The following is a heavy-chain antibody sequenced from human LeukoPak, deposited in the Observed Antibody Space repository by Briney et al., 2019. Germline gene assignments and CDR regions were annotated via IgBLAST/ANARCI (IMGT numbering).Heavy chain of an antibody. CDR2: ISSSGSTI. V-gene: IGHV3-48*03. J-gene: IGHJ5*02. D-gene: IGHD2-21*02. CDR1: GFTFSSYE. Sequence: GGSLRLCCAASGFTFSSYEMNWVRQAPGKGLEWVSYISSSGSTIYYADSVKGRFTISRDNAKNSLYLQMNSLRAEDTAVYYCARDISYCGGDCPDNWFDPWGQGTLVTVSS. CDR3: ARDISYCGGDCPDNWFDP.